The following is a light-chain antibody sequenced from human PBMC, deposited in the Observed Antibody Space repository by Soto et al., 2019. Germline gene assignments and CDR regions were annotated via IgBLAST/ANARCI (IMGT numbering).Light chain of an antibody. CDR3: QQYNTYLWT. J-gene: IGKJ1*01. CDR1: QSVGSS. Sequence: EVVLTQSPGTLSLSPGERATLSCRASQSVGSSLSWYQQKPGQAPRLLFYGASNRATAIPDRFSGSGFGTDFTLTITRLEPEDFATYYCQQYNTYLWTFGQGTKVDIK. CDR2: GAS. V-gene: IGKV3-20*01.